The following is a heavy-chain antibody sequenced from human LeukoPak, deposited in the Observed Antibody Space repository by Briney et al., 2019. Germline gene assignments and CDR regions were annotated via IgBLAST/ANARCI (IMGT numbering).Heavy chain of an antibody. CDR1: GFSFGSYA. CDR2: ISDRGVNT. J-gene: IGHJ4*02. CDR3: VQEERGYSYGYC. D-gene: IGHD5-18*01. V-gene: IGHV3-23*01. Sequence: GVSLRLSCAASGFSFGSYAMSWVRQAPAQGLEWVSAISDRGVNTYYADSVKGRFTISRDNSKSTLYLQMNSLRAEDTAVYYCVQEERGYSYGYCWGQGTLVTVSS.